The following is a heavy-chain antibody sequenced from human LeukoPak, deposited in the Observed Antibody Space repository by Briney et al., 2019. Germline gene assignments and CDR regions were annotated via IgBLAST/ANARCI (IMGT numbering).Heavy chain of an antibody. CDR1: GGSISSYY. CDR2: IYYSGST. J-gene: IGHJ4*02. Sequence: PSETLSLTCTVSGGSISSYYWSWIRQPPGKGLEWIGYIYYSGSTNYNPSLKSRVTISVDTSKNQFSLKLSSVTAADTAVYYCARAPGIAAPVDYWGQGTLVTVSS. V-gene: IGHV4-59*01. D-gene: IGHD6-13*01. CDR3: ARAPGIAAPVDY.